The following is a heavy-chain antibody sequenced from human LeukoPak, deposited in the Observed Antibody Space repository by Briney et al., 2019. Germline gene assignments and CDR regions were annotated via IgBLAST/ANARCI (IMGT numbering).Heavy chain of an antibody. D-gene: IGHD6-19*01. J-gene: IGHJ3*02. CDR2: IYTSGST. CDR3: ARQWLVRSRGAFDI. CDR1: GGSISSYY. V-gene: IGHV4-4*07. Sequence: SETLSLTCTVSGGSISSYYWSWIRQPAGKGLEWIGRIYTSGSTNYNPSLKSRVTMSVDTSKNQFSLKLSSVTAADTAVYYCARQWLVRSRGAFDIWGQGTMVTVSS.